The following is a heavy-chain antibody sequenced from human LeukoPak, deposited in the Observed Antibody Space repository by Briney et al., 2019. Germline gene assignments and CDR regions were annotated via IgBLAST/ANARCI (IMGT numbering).Heavy chain of an antibody. D-gene: IGHD3-22*01. Sequence: ASVKVSCKASGYTFTSYGISWVRQAPGQGLEWMGWISAYAQKLQGRVTMTTDTSKSTAYMELRGLRSDDTAVYYCARRFNYYDSSGYYEGFYFDYWGQGTLVTVSS. CDR2: ISAY. J-gene: IGHJ4*02. V-gene: IGHV1-18*01. CDR3: ARRFNYYDSSGYYEGFYFDY. CDR1: GYTFTSYG.